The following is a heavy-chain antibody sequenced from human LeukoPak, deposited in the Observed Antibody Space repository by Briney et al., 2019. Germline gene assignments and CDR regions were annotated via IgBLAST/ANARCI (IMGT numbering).Heavy chain of an antibody. CDR1: GFAFGSYG. Sequence: GGSLRLSCAASGFAFGSYGMSWVRQAPGKGLDWVASLSGSGHNTYYADSVKGRFTISRDISQKSLFLQMNTLTAEDSAVYYCARGLHGGNTMFYFGRWGQGALVIVSS. CDR3: ARGLHGGNTMFYFGR. CDR2: LSGSGHNT. J-gene: IGHJ4*02. V-gene: IGHV3-23*01. D-gene: IGHD4-23*01.